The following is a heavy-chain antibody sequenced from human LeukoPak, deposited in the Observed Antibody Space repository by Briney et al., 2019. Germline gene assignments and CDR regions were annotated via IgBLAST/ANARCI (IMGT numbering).Heavy chain of an antibody. CDR2: ISSSGSTI. D-gene: IGHD3-10*02. Sequence: GSLRLSCAASEFTFSTYSMNWVRQAPGKGLEWVSSISSSGSTIYCADTVKGRFTISRDNAKNSLYLQMNSLRAEDTAVYYCAELGITMIGGVWGKGTTVTISS. J-gene: IGHJ6*04. CDR3: AELGITMIGGV. V-gene: IGHV3-48*04. CDR1: EFTFSTYS.